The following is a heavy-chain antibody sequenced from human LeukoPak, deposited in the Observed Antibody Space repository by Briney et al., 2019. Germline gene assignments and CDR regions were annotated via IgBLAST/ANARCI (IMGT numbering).Heavy chain of an antibody. J-gene: IGHJ6*02. V-gene: IGHV3-64*01. CDR3: AKDSAPFRGRNYKHLMDV. D-gene: IGHD3-10*01. Sequence: GGSLRLSCAASGFTFSSYAMHWVRQAPGKGLEYVSAISSNGGSTYYANSVKGRFTISRDNSKNTLYLQMSSLRPEDTAIYYCAKDSAPFRGRNYKHLMDVWGQGTTVTVSS. CDR2: ISSNGGST. CDR1: GFTFSSYA.